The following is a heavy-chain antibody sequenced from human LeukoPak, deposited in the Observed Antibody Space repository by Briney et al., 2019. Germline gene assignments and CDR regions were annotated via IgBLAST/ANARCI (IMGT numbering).Heavy chain of an antibody. D-gene: IGHD6-13*01. Sequence: PGGSLRLSCAAPGFTFSSYSMNWVRQAPGKGLEWVSSISSSSSYIYYADSVKGRFTISRDNAKNSLYLQMNSLRAEDTAVYYCARAISSSWSGRDYGMDVWGQGTTVTVSS. CDR3: ARAISSSWSGRDYGMDV. CDR1: GFTFSSYS. V-gene: IGHV3-21*01. CDR2: ISSSSSYI. J-gene: IGHJ6*02.